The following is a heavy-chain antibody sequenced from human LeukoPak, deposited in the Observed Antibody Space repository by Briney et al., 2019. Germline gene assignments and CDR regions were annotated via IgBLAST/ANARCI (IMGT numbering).Heavy chain of an antibody. CDR2: IYTSGST. J-gene: IGHJ6*02. CDR1: GGSISSYY. V-gene: IGHV4-4*07. CDR3: ARGKGRVRGVITPPYYYGMDV. Sequence: PSGTLSLTCTVSGGSISSYYWSWIRQPAGKGLEWIGRIYTSGSTNYNPSLKSRVTISVDTSKNQFSLKLSSVTAADTAVYYCARGKGRVRGVITPPYYYGMDVWGQGTTVTVSS. D-gene: IGHD3-10*01.